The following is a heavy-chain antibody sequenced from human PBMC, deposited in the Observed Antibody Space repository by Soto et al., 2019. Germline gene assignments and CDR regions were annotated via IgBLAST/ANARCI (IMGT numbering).Heavy chain of an antibody. CDR1: EFTFTYAW. Sequence: GGSLRLSCAASEFTFTYAWMSWVRQAPGKGLEWVDRIKSKTDGGTTDYAAPVKGRFTISRDGSQNTLYLQMNSLKTEDTAVYYCTSLYYGHWGQGTLVTVSS. V-gene: IGHV3-15*01. CDR3: TSLYYGH. CDR2: IKSKTDGGTT. D-gene: IGHD3-16*02. J-gene: IGHJ4*02.